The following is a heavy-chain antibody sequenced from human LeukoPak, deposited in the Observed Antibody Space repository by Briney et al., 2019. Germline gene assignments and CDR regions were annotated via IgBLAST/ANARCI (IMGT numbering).Heavy chain of an antibody. J-gene: IGHJ5*02. CDR3: ARHYGP. V-gene: IGHV4-59*08. CDR2: IYYNGIS. CDR1: GGSISGYY. Sequence: SETLSLTCTVSGGSISGYYWSWIRQPPGKGLEWIAYIYYNGISNYNPSLKSRVIISVDSSKNQFSLKLNSVTAADTAVYYCARHYGPWGQGTLVTVSS. D-gene: IGHD3-10*01.